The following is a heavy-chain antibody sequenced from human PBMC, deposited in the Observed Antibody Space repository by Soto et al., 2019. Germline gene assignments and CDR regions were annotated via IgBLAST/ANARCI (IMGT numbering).Heavy chain of an antibody. D-gene: IGHD4-17*01. Sequence: GGSLRLSCAATGFTFSSYDMNWVRQAPGKGLEWVSYISYSSTTIYYADSVKGRFTISRDNAKNSLYLQMNSLRAEDTAVYFCARVATVTTSWGQGTLVTVSS. CDR3: ARVATVTTS. CDR1: GFTFSSYD. J-gene: IGHJ5*02. V-gene: IGHV3-48*01. CDR2: ISYSSTTI.